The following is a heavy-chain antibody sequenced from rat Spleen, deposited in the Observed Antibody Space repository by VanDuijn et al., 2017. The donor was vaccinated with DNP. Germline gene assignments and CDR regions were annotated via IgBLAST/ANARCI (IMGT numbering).Heavy chain of an antibody. CDR3: AGRPPPTRGPFDY. D-gene: IGHD1-4*01. J-gene: IGHJ2*01. Sequence: EVQLVESGGGPVQPGRSLKLSCVASGFIFSNYWMTWIRQAQGTGLEWVASISSTGDNTYYSDSVKGRFSLSRDNAKSTLYLQVNSLRSEDTATYYCAGRPPPTRGPFDYWGQGIMVTVSS. CDR2: ISSTGDNT. V-gene: IGHV5-31*01. CDR1: GFIFSNYW.